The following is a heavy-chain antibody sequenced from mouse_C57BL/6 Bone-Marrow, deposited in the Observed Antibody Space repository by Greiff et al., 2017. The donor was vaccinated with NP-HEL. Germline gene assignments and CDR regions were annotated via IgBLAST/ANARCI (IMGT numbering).Heavy chain of an antibody. Sequence: EVMLVESGEGLVKPGGSLKLSCAASGFTFSSYAMSWVRQTPEKRLEWVAYISSGGDYIYYADTVKGRFTISRDNARNTLYLQMSSLKSEDTAMYHCTIFYSAWFAYWGQGTLVTVSA. V-gene: IGHV5-9-1*02. CDR1: GFTFSSYA. D-gene: IGHD2-1*01. CDR3: TIFYSAWFAY. CDR2: ISSGGDYI. J-gene: IGHJ3*01.